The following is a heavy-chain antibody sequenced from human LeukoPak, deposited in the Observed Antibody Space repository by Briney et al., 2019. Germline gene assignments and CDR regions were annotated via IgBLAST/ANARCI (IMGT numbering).Heavy chain of an antibody. CDR3: ARDQDYYYDSSGYDY. CDR1: GYTFTSYG. V-gene: IGHV1-18*01. CDR2: ISAYNGNT. Sequence: ASVKVSCKASGYTFTSYGISWVRQAPGQGLEWMGWISAYNGNTNYAQKLQGRVTKTTDTSTSTAYMELRSLRSDDTAVYYCARDQDYYYDSSGYDYWGQGTLVTVSS. D-gene: IGHD3-22*01. J-gene: IGHJ4*02.